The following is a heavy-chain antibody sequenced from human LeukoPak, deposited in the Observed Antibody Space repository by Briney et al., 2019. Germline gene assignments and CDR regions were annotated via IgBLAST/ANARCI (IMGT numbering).Heavy chain of an antibody. CDR3: AKDLVGTSVTTWVY. V-gene: IGHV3-30*18. D-gene: IGHD4-17*01. J-gene: IGHJ4*02. CDR1: GFTFSNYA. Sequence: GGSLRLSCAASGFTFSNYAMHWVRQGPGKGLEWVAVISYDGGDKYYADSVKGRFTISRDNSKNTLNLQMNSLRAEDTAVYYCAKDLVGTSVTTWVYWGQGTLVTVSP. CDR2: ISYDGGDK.